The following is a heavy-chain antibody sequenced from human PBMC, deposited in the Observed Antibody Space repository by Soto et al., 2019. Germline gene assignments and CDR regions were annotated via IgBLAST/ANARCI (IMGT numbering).Heavy chain of an antibody. Sequence: QVQLVESGGGVVQPGTSLRLSCVASGFTFDSHGMHWVRQAPGKGLEWGAIIWGDASKTYYANSAKGRFTISRDNSKNTGYLEMNSVRADDTAGYYCATGEGTFDYWGQGALVTVSS. CDR3: ATGEGTFDY. D-gene: IGHD3-10*01. J-gene: IGHJ4*02. V-gene: IGHV3-33*01. CDR1: GFTFDSHG. CDR2: IWGDASKT.